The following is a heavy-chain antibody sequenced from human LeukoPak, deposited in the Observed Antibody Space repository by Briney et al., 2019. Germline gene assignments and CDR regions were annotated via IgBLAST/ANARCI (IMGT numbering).Heavy chain of an antibody. D-gene: IGHD4-23*01. J-gene: IGHJ4*02. CDR1: GYTFTSYG. CDR3: ARVGNFRDYGGNSYFDY. Sequence: GASVKVSCKASGYTFTSYGISWVRQAPGQGLEWMGGIIPIFGTANYAQKFQGRVTITADESTSTAYMELSSLRSEDTAVYYCARVGNFRDYGGNSYFDYWGQGTLVTVSS. CDR2: IIPIFGTA. V-gene: IGHV1-69*13.